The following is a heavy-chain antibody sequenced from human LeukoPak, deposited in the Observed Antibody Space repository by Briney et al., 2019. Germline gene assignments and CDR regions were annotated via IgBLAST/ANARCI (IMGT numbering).Heavy chain of an antibody. Sequence: TETLSLTCTVSGGSISSSSYYWGWIRQPPGKGLEWIGSIYYSGSTYYNPSLKSRVTISADTSKNQFSLKLSSVTAADTAVYYCARDRSKENYYYDSSGYYSHWGQGTLVTVSS. CDR3: ARDRSKENYYYDSSGYYSH. CDR1: GGSISSSSYY. CDR2: IYYSGST. J-gene: IGHJ4*02. V-gene: IGHV4-39*07. D-gene: IGHD3-22*01.